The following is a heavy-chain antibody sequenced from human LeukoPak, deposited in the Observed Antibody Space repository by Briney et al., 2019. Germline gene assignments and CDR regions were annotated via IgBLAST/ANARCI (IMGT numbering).Heavy chain of an antibody. CDR3: AASAFSSSWRS. CDR2: ITANNTTK. D-gene: IGHD6-13*01. J-gene: IGHJ5*02. V-gene: IGHV3-48*01. CDR1: GLIFSSYN. Sequence: GXSLRLSCTASGLIFSSYNMNWVRQAPGKGPEWVAYITANNTTKYYADSVKGRFTISRDNAKKSLFLQMNSLRAEDTAVYCAAASAFSSSWRSWGQGTVVTVSS.